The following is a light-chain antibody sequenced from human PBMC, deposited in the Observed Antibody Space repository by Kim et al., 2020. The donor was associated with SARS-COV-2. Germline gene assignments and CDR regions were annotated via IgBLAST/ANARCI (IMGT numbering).Light chain of an antibody. Sequence: GQSITISCTGTSSDVGSYNLVSWYQQHPGKAPKLMIYEVSKRPSGVSNRFSGSKCGNTASLTISGLQAEDEADYYCCSYAGSSTVVFGGGTQLTVL. CDR1: SSDVGSYNL. V-gene: IGLV2-23*02. CDR3: CSYAGSSTVV. J-gene: IGLJ2*01. CDR2: EVS.